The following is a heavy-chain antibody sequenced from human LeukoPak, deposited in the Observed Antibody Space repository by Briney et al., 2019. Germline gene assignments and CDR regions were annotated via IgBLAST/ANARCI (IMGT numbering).Heavy chain of an antibody. D-gene: IGHD3-22*01. CDR1: GDSISSSSYY. CDR2: IESGGST. J-gene: IGHJ4*02. CDR3: ARGTDYESSGYWYHFDY. Sequence: SETLSLTCTVSGDSISSSSYYWGWIRQPPGKGLEWIGSIESGGSTDDNPSSLKSRVTISLDTSKNQFSLKLTAVTAADTAVYYCARGTDYESSGYWYHFDYWGQGSLVTVSS. V-gene: IGHV4-39*07.